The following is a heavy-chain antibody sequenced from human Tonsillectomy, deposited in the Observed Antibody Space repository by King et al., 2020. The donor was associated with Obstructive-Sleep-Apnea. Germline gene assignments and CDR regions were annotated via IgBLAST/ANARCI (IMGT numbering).Heavy chain of an antibody. V-gene: IGHV4-4*03. CDR3: ARSIDSSGYFDW. J-gene: IGHJ5*01. CDR2: IYHDEST. CDR1: GASIRSSNW. Sequence: VQLQESGPGLVRPPGTLSLTCGVSGASIRSSNWWSWVRQPPGKGLEWIGEIYHDESTHYNPSLESRVYISMDKSKNQFSLRLTSVTAADTAVQYCARSIDSSGYFDWWGQGTLVTVSS. D-gene: IGHD3-22*01.